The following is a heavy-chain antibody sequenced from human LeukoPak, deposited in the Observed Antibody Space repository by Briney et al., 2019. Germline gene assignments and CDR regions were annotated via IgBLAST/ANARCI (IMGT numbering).Heavy chain of an antibody. CDR2: ISGSGGST. Sequence: GGSLRLSCAASGFTFSTYSMNWVRQAPGKGLEWVSAISGSGGSTYYADSVKGRFTISRDNSKNTLYLQMNSLRAEDTAVYYCAKTEKGAYYYGSGSLDVWGQGTLVTVSS. CDR1: GFTFSTYS. V-gene: IGHV3-23*01. CDR3: AKTEKGAYYYGSGSLDV. J-gene: IGHJ4*02. D-gene: IGHD3-10*01.